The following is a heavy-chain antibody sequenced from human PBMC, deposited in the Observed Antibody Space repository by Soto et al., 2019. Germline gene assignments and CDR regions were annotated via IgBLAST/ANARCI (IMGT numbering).Heavy chain of an antibody. Sequence: QVQLVESGGGVVQPGRSLRISCAASGFTFSSYGMHWVRQAPGKGLEWVAVISYYGSNKYYADSVKGRFTISRDNSKNTLYLQMNSLRAEDTAVYYCAKDRAPYSSGWTDSYYGMDVWGQGTTVTVSS. V-gene: IGHV3-30*18. J-gene: IGHJ6*02. D-gene: IGHD6-19*01. CDR3: AKDRAPYSSGWTDSYYGMDV. CDR2: ISYYGSNK. CDR1: GFTFSSYG.